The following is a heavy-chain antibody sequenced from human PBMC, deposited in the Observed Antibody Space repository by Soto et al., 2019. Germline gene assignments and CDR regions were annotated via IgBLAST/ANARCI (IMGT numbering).Heavy chain of an antibody. V-gene: IGHV1-18*01. CDR2: ISGYNGNT. Sequence: ASVKVSCKASGYTFTSYGISWVRQAPGQGPEWMGWISGYNGNTHYPQKLQGKVTMTTDTSTSTAYMELRSLRSDDTAVYYCAVRWLVGAFDYWGQGTLVTVSS. CDR3: AVRWLVGAFDY. D-gene: IGHD6-19*01. J-gene: IGHJ4*02. CDR1: GYTFTSYG.